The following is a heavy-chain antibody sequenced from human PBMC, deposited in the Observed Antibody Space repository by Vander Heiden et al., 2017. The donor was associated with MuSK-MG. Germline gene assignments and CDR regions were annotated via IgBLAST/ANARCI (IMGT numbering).Heavy chain of an antibody. CDR1: GGSISSSNW. CDR3: ARVRGYVRGYYYYYMDV. J-gene: IGHJ6*03. Sequence: QVQLQESGPGLVKPSGTLSLTCAVSGGSISSSNWWSWVRQPPGKGLEWIGEIYHSGSTNYNPSLKSRVTISVDKSKNQFSLKLSSVTAAETAVYYCARVRGYVRGYYYYYMDVWGKGTTVTVSS. D-gene: IGHD3-10*02. V-gene: IGHV4-4*02. CDR2: IYHSGST.